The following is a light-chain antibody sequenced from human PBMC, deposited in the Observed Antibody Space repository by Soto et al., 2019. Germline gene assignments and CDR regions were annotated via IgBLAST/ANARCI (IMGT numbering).Light chain of an antibody. CDR2: GAS. J-gene: IGKJ1*01. CDR3: QQYFNWPLTWT. V-gene: IGKV3-15*01. Sequence: EIELTQSPATLSVSAGGTVTLSCRASQSIRTNVAWYQQIPGQAPRLLVYGASTRATGVPARFSGSGSGIEFTRTISSLQSEDSAFYYCQQYFNWPLTWTFGPGTKVQIK. CDR1: QSIRTN.